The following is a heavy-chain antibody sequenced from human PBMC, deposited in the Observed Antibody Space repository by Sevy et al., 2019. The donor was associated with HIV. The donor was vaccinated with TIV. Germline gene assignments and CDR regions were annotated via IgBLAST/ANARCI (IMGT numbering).Heavy chain of an antibody. CDR2: LSFGCGEI. V-gene: IGHV3-23*01. J-gene: IGHJ4*02. CDR3: AREGCTKPHDY. Sequence: GGSLRLSCAASGFTFNKYSMSWVRQPPGKGLEGVATLSFGCGEINYADSVKGRFTISGDNSKNSFYLQMNNLRAEDTALYYCAREGCTKPHDYWGQGTLVTVSS. D-gene: IGHD2-8*01. CDR1: GFTFNKYS.